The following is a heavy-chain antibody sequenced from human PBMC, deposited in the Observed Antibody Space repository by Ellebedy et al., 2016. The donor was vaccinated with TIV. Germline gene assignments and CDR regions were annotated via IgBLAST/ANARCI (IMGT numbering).Heavy chain of an antibody. V-gene: IGHV4-4*02. D-gene: IGHD5-12*01. CDR1: GDSINSNNW. CDR3: ARPNPSSYDSRFDP. J-gene: IGHJ5*02. CDR2: IYHSGST. Sequence: MPSETLSLTCAVFGDSINSNNWWSWVRQPPGKALEWIGEIYHSGSTNYNPSLKSRVTLSLDKSKNQFSLKLSSVTAADTAVYYCARPNPSSYDSRFDPWGQGTLVTVSS.